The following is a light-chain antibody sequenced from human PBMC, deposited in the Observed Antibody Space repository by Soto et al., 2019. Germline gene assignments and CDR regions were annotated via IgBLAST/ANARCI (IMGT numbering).Light chain of an antibody. CDR2: KVS. Sequence: DVVMTQSPLSLPVTLGQPASISCRSNQSLVDSDGNTYLNWFQQRPGQSPRRLIYKVSNRDSGVPDRFSGSGSGTEFTLKISRVEAEDVGVYYCMQGTHGFTFGGGTKVEIK. CDR3: MQGTHGFT. V-gene: IGKV2-30*01. J-gene: IGKJ4*01. CDR1: QSLVDSDGNTY.